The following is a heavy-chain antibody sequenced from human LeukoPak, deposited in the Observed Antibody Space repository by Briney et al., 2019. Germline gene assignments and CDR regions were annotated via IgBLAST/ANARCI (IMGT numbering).Heavy chain of an antibody. J-gene: IGHJ4*02. Sequence: ASVNVSCKASGYTFTSYYMHWVRQAPGQGLEWMGIINPSGGSTSYAQKFQGRVTMTSDTSISTASMELSRLSSDDTAVYYCARYLWGFDYWGQGTLVTVSS. V-gene: IGHV1-46*01. CDR3: ARYLWGFDY. CDR2: INPSGGST. D-gene: IGHD3-10*01. CDR1: GYTFTSYY.